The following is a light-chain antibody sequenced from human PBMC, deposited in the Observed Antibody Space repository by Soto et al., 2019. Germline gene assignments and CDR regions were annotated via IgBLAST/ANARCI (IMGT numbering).Light chain of an antibody. J-gene: IGKJ1*01. Sequence: DIQMTQSPSTLSASVGDRVTITCRASQSIGRWLAWYQQKPGKAPNLLIYDACSLEGGVPSRLSGSGSGTEVTLTISSLQPDDFATYYCQHSNTYSPPFGQGTKVEIK. CDR3: QHSNTYSPP. V-gene: IGKV1-5*01. CDR2: DAC. CDR1: QSIGRW.